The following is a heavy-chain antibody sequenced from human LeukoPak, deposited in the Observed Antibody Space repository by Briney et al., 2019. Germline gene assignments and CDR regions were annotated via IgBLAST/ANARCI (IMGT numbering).Heavy chain of an antibody. CDR1: VYTFTSYG. Sequence: ASVTVSCKASVYTFTSYGISWVRQAPGQGLEWMGRISAYNGNTNYAHKFQGRVTMTTDTSTSTAYMELRSLRSDDTAVYYCARSTMTTFGVDWFDPWGQGTLVTVSS. V-gene: IGHV1-18*01. CDR2: ISAYNGNT. J-gene: IGHJ5*02. CDR3: ARSTMTTFGVDWFDP. D-gene: IGHD4-17*01.